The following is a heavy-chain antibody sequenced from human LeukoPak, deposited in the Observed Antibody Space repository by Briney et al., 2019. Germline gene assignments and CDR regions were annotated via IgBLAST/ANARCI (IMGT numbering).Heavy chain of an antibody. J-gene: IGHJ4*02. V-gene: IGHV4-39*07. CDR2: IYYSGTT. D-gene: IGHD3-10*01. CDR3: ARASLRGLWVDY. CDR1: GGSISSSSYY. Sequence: SETLSLTCTVSGGSISSSSYYWGWIRQPPGKGLEWIASIYYSGTTYYNPSLKSRVTISVDTSKNQFSLKLSSVTAADTAVYYCARASLRGLWVDYWGQGTLVTVSS.